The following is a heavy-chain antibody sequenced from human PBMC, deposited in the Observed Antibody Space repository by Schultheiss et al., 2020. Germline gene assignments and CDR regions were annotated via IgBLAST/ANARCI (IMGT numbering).Heavy chain of an antibody. Sequence: GGSLRLSCAASGFTFSSSWMHWVCQAPGKGLEWVAVISYDGSNKYYADSVKGRFTISRDNAKNSLYLQMNSLRAEDTAVYYCAKQGRGQWLSVYYYYYMDVWGKGTPVTVSS. D-gene: IGHD6-19*01. CDR3: AKQGRGQWLSVYYYYYMDV. V-gene: IGHV3-30*18. CDR2: ISYDGSNK. J-gene: IGHJ6*03. CDR1: GFTFSSSW.